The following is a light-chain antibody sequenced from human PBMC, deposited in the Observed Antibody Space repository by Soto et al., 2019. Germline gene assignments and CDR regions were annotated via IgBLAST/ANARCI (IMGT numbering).Light chain of an antibody. J-gene: IGKJ1*01. Sequence: EIALTQSPATRSLSPGERATLSWRASQSVSNYLAWYQQKPGQAPRLLVYDASNRATGISTRFSGSGSGTEFTLTISSLQSADFAIYYGQQYTEWPPWTFGQGTKVDIK. CDR2: DAS. CDR3: QQYTEWPPWT. CDR1: QSVSNY. V-gene: IGKV3-11*01.